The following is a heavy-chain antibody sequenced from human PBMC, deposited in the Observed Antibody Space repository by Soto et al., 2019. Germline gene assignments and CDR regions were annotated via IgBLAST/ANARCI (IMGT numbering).Heavy chain of an antibody. CDR1: GYTFTSYG. J-gene: IGHJ4*02. V-gene: IGHV1-18*01. CDR3: ARHGEGDGYQYRFDY. Sequence: ASVKVSCKASGYTFTSYGISWVRQAPGQGLEWMGWISAYNGNTNYAQKLQGRVTMTTDTSTSTAYMELRSLRSDDTAVYYCARHGEGDGYQYRFDYWGQGTLVTVSS. CDR2: ISAYNGNT. D-gene: IGHD5-12*01.